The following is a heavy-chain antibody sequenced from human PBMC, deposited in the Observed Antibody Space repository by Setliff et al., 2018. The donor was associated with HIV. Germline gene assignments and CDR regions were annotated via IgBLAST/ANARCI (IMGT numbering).Heavy chain of an antibody. D-gene: IGHD3-16*01. J-gene: IGHJ4*02. CDR1: GDSIDTYY. V-gene: IGHV4-59*08. CDR3: ARQNRGGRTVMTRGAFDN. CDR2: IHFSGST. Sequence: SETLSLTCTVSGDSIDTYYWSWIRQPPGKGLEWIGNIHFSGSTNYSPSLKSRVTMSVDTSKIQFSLELRSVTATDTAVYYCARQNRGGRTVMTRGAFDNWGQGTLVTVSS.